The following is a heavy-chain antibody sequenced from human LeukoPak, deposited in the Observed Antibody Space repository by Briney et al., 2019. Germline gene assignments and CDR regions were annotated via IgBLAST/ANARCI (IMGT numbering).Heavy chain of an antibody. J-gene: IGHJ3*02. CDR3: ARWQRYSSGWSDAFDI. Sequence: SETLSLTCTVSGGSISSYYWSWIRQPAGKGLEWIGRIYTSGSTNYNPSLKSRVTMSVDTSKNQFSLKLSSVTAADTAVYYCARWQRYSSGWSDAFDIWGQGTMVTVSS. CDR2: IYTSGST. CDR1: GGSISSYY. V-gene: IGHV4-4*07. D-gene: IGHD6-19*01.